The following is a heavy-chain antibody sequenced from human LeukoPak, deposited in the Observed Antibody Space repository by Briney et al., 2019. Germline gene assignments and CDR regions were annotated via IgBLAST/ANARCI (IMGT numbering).Heavy chain of an antibody. J-gene: IGHJ4*02. D-gene: IGHD6-6*01. CDR1: GFTFSRYS. CDR3: ARTSIAAREADY. V-gene: IGHV3-64*01. CDR2: ISNNVGST. Sequence: GGSLRLSCAASGFTFSRYSMHWVRQAPGKGLEYDSAISNNVGSTYYAKSVKGRFTISRDNSKNTLYLQMGSLRAEDMAVYYCARTSIAAREADYWGQGTLVIVSS.